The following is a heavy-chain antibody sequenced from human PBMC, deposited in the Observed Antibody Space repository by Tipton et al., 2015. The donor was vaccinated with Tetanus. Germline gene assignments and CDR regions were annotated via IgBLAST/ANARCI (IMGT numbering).Heavy chain of an antibody. J-gene: IGHJ4*02. CDR1: GGSIRSGGYY. V-gene: IGHV4-31*03. D-gene: IGHD5-24*01. CDR3: ARWRDGFNRALDS. Sequence: TLSLTCTVSGGSIRSGGYYWTWIRQHPERGLEWLGYIYYTGNTYYNPSLKSRVTISVDTSKDQFSLKLTSVTAADTAVYYCARWRDGFNRALDSWGQGIMVTVSS. CDR2: IYYTGNT.